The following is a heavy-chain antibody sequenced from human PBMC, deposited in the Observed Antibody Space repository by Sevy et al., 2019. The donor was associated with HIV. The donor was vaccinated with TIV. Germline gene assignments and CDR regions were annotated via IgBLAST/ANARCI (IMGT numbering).Heavy chain of an antibody. V-gene: IGHV3-23*01. Sequence: GGSLRLSCAASGFTFGTYAMSWVRQAPGKGLEWVSAISGSGGSTYYADSLKGRFTISRDNSKNTRYLQMNSLRAEDTAIYYCAKGDSTFYGMDVWGQGTTVTVSS. J-gene: IGHJ6*02. CDR1: GFTFGTYA. CDR3: AKGDSTFYGMDV. D-gene: IGHD6-13*01. CDR2: ISGSGGST.